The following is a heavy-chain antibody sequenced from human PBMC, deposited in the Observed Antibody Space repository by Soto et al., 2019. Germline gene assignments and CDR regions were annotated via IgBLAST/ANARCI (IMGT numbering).Heavy chain of an antibody. CDR3: ARHGLIVGATDY. V-gene: IGHV4-59*08. D-gene: IGHD1-26*01. Sequence: SETLSLTCTVSGGSISSYYWSWIRQPPGKGLEWIGYIYYSGSTNYNPSLKSRVTISVDTSKNQFSLKLSSVTAADTAVYYCARHGLIVGATDYWGQGTLVTVSS. CDR1: GGSISSYY. CDR2: IYYSGST. J-gene: IGHJ4*02.